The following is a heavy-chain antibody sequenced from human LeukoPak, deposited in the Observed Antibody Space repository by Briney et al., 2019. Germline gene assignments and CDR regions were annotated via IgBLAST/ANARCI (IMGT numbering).Heavy chain of an antibody. Sequence: GGSLRLSCAASGFTFSSYEMNWVRQAPGKGLEWVANIKQDGSEKYYVDSVKGRFTISRDNAKNSLYLQMNSLRAEDTAVYYCARDLGYSSGWALDYWGQGTLVTVSS. CDR3: ARDLGYSSGWALDY. D-gene: IGHD6-19*01. J-gene: IGHJ4*02. CDR1: GFTFSSYE. V-gene: IGHV3-7*01. CDR2: IKQDGSEK.